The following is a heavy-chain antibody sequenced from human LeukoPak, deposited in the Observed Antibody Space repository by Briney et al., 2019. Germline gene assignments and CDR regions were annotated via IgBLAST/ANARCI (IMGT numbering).Heavy chain of an antibody. CDR2: IKEDGSEE. D-gene: IGHD2-15*01. Sequence: GGSPRLSCAASGFSFSSYYMTWVRQAPGQGLESVAYIKEDGSEENYVDSVKGRFTISRDNAKNSLYLQMNSLRAEDTAVYYCVRDRGYCSGGNCYTVLDYWGQGTLVTVSS. CDR1: GFSFSSYY. J-gene: IGHJ4*02. V-gene: IGHV3-7*01. CDR3: VRDRGYCSGGNCYTVLDY.